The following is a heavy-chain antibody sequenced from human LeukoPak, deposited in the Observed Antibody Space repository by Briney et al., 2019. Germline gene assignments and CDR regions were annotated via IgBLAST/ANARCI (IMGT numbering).Heavy chain of an antibody. CDR1: GASISSSSYY. J-gene: IGHJ3*02. D-gene: IGHD1-26*01. V-gene: IGHV4-39*01. Sequence: PSETLSLTCTVSGASISSSSYYWGWIRQPPGKGLEWIGSIYYSGSTYYNPSLKSRVTISVDTSKNQFSLKLSSVTAADTAVYYCARRSGTYHAFDIWGQGTVVTVSS. CDR3: ARRSGTYHAFDI. CDR2: IYYSGST.